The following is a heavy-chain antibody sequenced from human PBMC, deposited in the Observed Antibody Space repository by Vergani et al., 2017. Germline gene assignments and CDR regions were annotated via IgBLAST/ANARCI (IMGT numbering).Heavy chain of an antibody. Sequence: VQLVESGGGVVQPGRSLRLSCAASGFTFSSYGMHWVRQAPGKGLEWVGFIRSKAYGGTTEYAASVKGRFTISRDDSKSIAYLQMNSLKTEDTAVYYCTRVVATVTIDYWGQGTLVTVSS. V-gene: IGHV3-49*04. CDR1: GFTFSSYG. D-gene: IGHD4-17*01. J-gene: IGHJ4*02. CDR3: TRVVATVTIDY. CDR2: IRSKAYGGTT.